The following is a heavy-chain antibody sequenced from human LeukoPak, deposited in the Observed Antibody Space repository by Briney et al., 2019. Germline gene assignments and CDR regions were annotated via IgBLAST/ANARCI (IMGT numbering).Heavy chain of an antibody. CDR2: IYNSGST. D-gene: IGHD3-22*01. J-gene: IGHJ6*03. Sequence: SETLSLTCTVSGGSISSYYWSWIRQPPGKGLEWIGYIYNSGSTNYNPSLESRVTISVDTSKNQFSLKLSSVTAADTAVYYCARFGYYDSSGYYQGRYYYMDVWGKGTTVTISS. V-gene: IGHV4-59*01. CDR3: ARFGYYDSSGYYQGRYYYMDV. CDR1: GGSISSYY.